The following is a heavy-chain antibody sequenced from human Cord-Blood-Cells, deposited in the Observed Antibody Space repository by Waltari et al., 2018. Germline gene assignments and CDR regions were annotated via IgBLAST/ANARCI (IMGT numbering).Heavy chain of an antibody. J-gene: IGHJ6*02. CDR3: ARAGSSWYYYYYGMDV. Sequence: QVQLVQSGAEVKKPGAAVKVSCKASGYSFTSDDINGGRQATGQGLEWRGWMNPNSGNTGYAQKFQGRVTMTRNTSISTAYMELSSLRSEDTAVYYCARAGSSWYYYYYGMDVWGQGTTVTVSS. CDR1: GYSFTSDD. CDR2: MNPNSGNT. V-gene: IGHV1-8*01. D-gene: IGHD6-13*01.